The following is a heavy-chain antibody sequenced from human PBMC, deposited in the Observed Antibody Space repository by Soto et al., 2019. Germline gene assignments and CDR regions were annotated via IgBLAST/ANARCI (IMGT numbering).Heavy chain of an antibody. Sequence: QVQLVESGGGVVQPGRSLRLSCAASGFTFTRYGFHWVRQAPGKGLEWVAVIWYDGSKKYYADSVKGRFTISRDDSTNTRYLQINSASAEETALYSCARDGNVDPASKFNFDPWGQGTLVSVSS. V-gene: IGHV3-33*01. CDR2: IWYDGSKK. CDR3: ARDGNVDPASKFNFDP. D-gene: IGHD5-18*01. J-gene: IGHJ5*02. CDR1: GFTFTRYG.